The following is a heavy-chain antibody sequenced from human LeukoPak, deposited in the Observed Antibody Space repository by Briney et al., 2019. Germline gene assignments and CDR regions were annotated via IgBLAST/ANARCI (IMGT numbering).Heavy chain of an antibody. D-gene: IGHD3-10*01. CDR2: IYYSGST. CDR1: GGSISSSSYY. J-gene: IGHJ4*02. Sequence: SETLSLTCTVSGGSISSSSYYWGWLRQPPGKGLEWIGSIYYSGSTYYNPSLKSRVTISVDTSKNQFSLKLSSVTAADTAVYYCARHLWFGELFPFDYWGQGTLVTVSS. V-gene: IGHV4-39*01. CDR3: ARHLWFGELFPFDY.